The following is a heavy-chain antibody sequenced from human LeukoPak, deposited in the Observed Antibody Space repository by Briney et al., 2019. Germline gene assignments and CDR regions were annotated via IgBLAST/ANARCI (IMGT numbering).Heavy chain of an antibody. J-gene: IGHJ4*02. CDR2: IYSSGSN. CDR1: GGSISGYF. D-gene: IGHD5-12*01. V-gene: IGHV4-4*07. Sequence: SETLSLTCTVSGGSISGYFWSWIRQPAGKGLEWIGRIYSSGSNNYNPSLKSRVTMSLDTSKNHLSLNLSSVTAADTAVNYCAREPTSGREPTSGRPLDYWGQGTLVTVSS. CDR3: AREPTSGREPTSGRPLDY.